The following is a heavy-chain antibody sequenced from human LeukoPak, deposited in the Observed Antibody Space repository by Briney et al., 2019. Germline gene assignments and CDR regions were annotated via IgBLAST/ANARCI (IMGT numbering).Heavy chain of an antibody. J-gene: IGHJ3*02. CDR1: GFTFSNAW. CDR3: TTDLGITMVRGVIADAFDI. Sequence: GGSLSLSCAVSGFTFSNAWITWVRQAPGKGLEWVGRIKSKTDGGTTDYAAPVKGRFTISRDDSQNTLYLQMNSLKTEDTAVYYCTTDLGITMVRGVIADAFDIWGEGPLVTVSS. CDR2: IKSKTDGGTT. D-gene: IGHD3-10*01. V-gene: IGHV3-15*01.